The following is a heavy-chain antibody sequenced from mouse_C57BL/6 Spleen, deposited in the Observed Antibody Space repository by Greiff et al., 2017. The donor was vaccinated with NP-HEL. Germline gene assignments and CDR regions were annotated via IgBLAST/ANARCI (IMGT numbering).Heavy chain of an antibody. CDR1: GYTFTDYE. CDR2: IDPETGGT. D-gene: IGHD4-1*01. J-gene: IGHJ4*01. Sequence: QVQLQQSGAELVRPGASVTLSCKASGYTFTDYEMHWVKQTPVHGLEWIGAIDPETGGTAYNQKFKGKAILTADKSSSTAYMELRSLTSEDSAVYYCTRRGDWEPRHYYAMDYWGQGTSVTVSS. CDR3: TRRGDWEPRHYYAMDY. V-gene: IGHV1-15*01.